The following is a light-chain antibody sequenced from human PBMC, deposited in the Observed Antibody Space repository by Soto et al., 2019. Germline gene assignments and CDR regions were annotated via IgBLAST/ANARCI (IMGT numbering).Light chain of an antibody. J-gene: IGKJ1*01. CDR3: QQYGSSPWT. CDR2: AAS. V-gene: IGKV3-20*01. CDR1: QSVSSN. Sequence: EIVMTQSPATLSVSPGERATLSCRASQSVSSNLAWYQQKPAQAPRLLIYAASRRAPGIPDRFSGSGSGTDFTLTISRLEPEDFAVYYCQQYGSSPWTFGQGTKVDI.